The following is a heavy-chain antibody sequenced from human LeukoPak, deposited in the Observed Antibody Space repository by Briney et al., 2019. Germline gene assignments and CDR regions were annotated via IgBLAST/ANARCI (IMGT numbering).Heavy chain of an antibody. V-gene: IGHV4-30-4*01. CDR2: IYYSGST. D-gene: IGHD6-13*01. Sequence: SETLSLTCTVSGGSISNGDYYWSWIRQPPGKGLEWIGYIYYSGSTNYNPSLKSRVTISVDTSKNQFSLKLSSVTAADTAVYYCARARTYSSSWYFDYWGQGTLVTVSS. J-gene: IGHJ4*02. CDR3: ARARTYSSSWYFDY. CDR1: GGSISNGDYY.